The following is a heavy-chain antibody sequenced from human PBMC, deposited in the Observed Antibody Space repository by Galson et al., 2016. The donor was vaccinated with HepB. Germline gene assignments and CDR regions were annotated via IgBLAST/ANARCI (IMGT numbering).Heavy chain of an antibody. D-gene: IGHD3-10*01. J-gene: IGHJ5*02. CDR3: ARGMAYFSGSYNYLAP. CDR1: GFAFETFA. CDR2: LSYDGSKT. V-gene: IGHV3-30*19. Sequence: SLRLSCAASGFAFETFAMHWVRQAPGKGLEWVALLSYDGSKTYVTDSVKGRLTISRDNSKNTLYLQMKGLRTEESAIYFCARGMAYFSGSYNYLAPWGQGTLVTVSS.